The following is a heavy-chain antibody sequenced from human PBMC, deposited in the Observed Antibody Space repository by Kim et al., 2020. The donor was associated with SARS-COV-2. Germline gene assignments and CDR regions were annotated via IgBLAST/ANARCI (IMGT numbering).Heavy chain of an antibody. J-gene: IGHJ5*02. CDR3: AKEKFRDSSSET. V-gene: IGHV3-23*01. Sequence: YYADSVKGRFTISRDNSKNTLYLQMNSLRAEDTAVYYCAKEKFRDSSSETWGQGTLVTVSS. D-gene: IGHD6-6*01.